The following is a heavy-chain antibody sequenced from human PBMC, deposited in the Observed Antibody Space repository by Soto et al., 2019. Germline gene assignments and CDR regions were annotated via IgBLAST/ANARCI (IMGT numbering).Heavy chain of an antibody. Sequence: ASVKVSCKASGYTFTSYGISWVRQAPRQGLEWMGWISAYNGNTNYAQKLQGRVTMTTDTSTSTAYMELRSLRSDDTAVYYCARDVVLWFGEFSYGMDVWGQGTTVTVSS. CDR2: ISAYNGNT. J-gene: IGHJ6*02. V-gene: IGHV1-18*01. CDR1: GYTFTSYG. CDR3: ARDVVLWFGEFSYGMDV. D-gene: IGHD3-10*01.